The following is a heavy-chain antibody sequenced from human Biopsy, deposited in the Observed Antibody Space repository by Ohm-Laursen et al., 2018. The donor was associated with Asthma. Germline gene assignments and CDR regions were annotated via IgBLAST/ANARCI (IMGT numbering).Heavy chain of an antibody. CDR3: ARSMIVADGSDAFDI. Sequence: AASVKVSCKASGYTFSSYQMHWVRQAPGQGLEWLGMIKHISEYAQKFQGRVTMTRDTSTSTVYMELSSLRSEDTAVYYCARSMIVADGSDAFDIWGQGTMVTVSS. CDR2: IKHISE. J-gene: IGHJ3*02. CDR1: GYTFSSYQ. D-gene: IGHD3-22*01. V-gene: IGHV1-46*01.